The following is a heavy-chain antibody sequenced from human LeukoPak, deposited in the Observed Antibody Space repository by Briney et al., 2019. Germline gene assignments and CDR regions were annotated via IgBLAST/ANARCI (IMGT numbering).Heavy chain of an antibody. Sequence: PGGSLRLSCAASGFTFSNYAMSWVRQAPGKGLGWVSAISGSDGNTYYADSVKGRFTIYRDNSKNTLYLQMNSLRAEDTAVYYCAKENSMVRGVISNFDYWGQGTLVIVSS. V-gene: IGHV3-23*01. CDR1: GFTFSNYA. D-gene: IGHD3-10*01. J-gene: IGHJ4*02. CDR3: AKENSMVRGVISNFDY. CDR2: ISGSDGNT.